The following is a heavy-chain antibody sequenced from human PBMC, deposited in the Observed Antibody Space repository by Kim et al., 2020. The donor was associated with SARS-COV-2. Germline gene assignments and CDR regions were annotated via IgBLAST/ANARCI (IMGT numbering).Heavy chain of an antibody. J-gene: IGHJ5*02. Sequence: SETLSLTCTVSGGSISSSSYYWGWIRQPPGKGLEWIGSIYYSGSTYYNPSLKSRVTISVDTSKNQFSLKLSSVTAADTAVYYCAVPHYYDSSGHMGLYNWFDPWGQGTLVTVSS. CDR2: IYYSGST. CDR1: GGSISSSSYY. D-gene: IGHD3-22*01. CDR3: AVPHYYDSSGHMGLYNWFDP. V-gene: IGHV4-39*01.